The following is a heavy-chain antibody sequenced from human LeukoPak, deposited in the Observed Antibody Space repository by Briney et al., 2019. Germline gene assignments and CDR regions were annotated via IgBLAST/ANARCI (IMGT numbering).Heavy chain of an antibody. J-gene: IGHJ4*02. Sequence: SETLSLTCTVSGGSISSYYWSWIRQPAGKGLEWIGRIYTSGSTNYNPSLKSGLTMSVDTSKNQFSLKLSSVTAPDTAVYYCARHGFRVGGYPPVVPNSSSWYNARGGFDYWGQGTLVTVSS. CDR2: IYTSGST. CDR1: GGSISSYY. CDR3: ARHGFRVGGYPPVVPNSSSWYNARGGFDY. D-gene: IGHD6-13*01. V-gene: IGHV4-4*07.